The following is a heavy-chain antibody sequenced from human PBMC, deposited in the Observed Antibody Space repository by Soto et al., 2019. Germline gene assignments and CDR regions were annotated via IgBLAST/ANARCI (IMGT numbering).Heavy chain of an antibody. CDR2: IIPIFGTA. Sequence: SVKVSCKSSGGTFSSYAIIWVRQAPGQGLEWMGGIIPIFGTANYAQKFQGRVTITADKSTSTAYMELSSLRSEDTAVYYCARDMRMATTDYYYYGMDVWGQGTTVNVSS. CDR3: ARDMRMATTDYYYYGMDV. V-gene: IGHV1-69*06. D-gene: IGHD5-12*01. CDR1: GGTFSSYA. J-gene: IGHJ6*02.